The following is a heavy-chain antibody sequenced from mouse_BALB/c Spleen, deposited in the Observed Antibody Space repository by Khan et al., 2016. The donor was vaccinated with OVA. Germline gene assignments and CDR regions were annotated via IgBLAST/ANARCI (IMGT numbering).Heavy chain of an antibody. CDR2: ISTYSGNT. CDR1: GYTFTDSA. D-gene: IGHD2-3*01. V-gene: IGHV1S137*01. Sequence: QVQLKQSGPELVRPGVSVKISCKGSGYTFTDSAIYWVKQSHAKSLEWVGIISTYSGNTNYNQKFKVKATMTVDKSSSTAYMELARLTSEETAIYYYTRTASDGYYDCWGQGTTLTVSS. CDR3: TRTASDGYYDC. J-gene: IGHJ2*01.